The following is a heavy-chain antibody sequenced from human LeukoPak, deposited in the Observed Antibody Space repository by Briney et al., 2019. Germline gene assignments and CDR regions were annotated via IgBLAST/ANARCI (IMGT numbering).Heavy chain of an antibody. Sequence: SETLSLTCTVSGYSISSGYYWGWIRQPPGQGLEWIGSIYHSGSTYYNPSLKSRVTISVDTSKDQFSLKLSSVTAADTAVYYCARVSYYYDSSGYPTPEYFQHWGQGTLVTVSS. V-gene: IGHV4-38-2*02. CDR2: IYHSGST. CDR1: GYSISSGYY. J-gene: IGHJ1*01. CDR3: ARVSYYYDSSGYPTPEYFQH. D-gene: IGHD3-22*01.